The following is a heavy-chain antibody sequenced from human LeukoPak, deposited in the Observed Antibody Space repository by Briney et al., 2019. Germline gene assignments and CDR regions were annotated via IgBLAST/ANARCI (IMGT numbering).Heavy chain of an antibody. CDR1: GFTVSGNY. V-gene: IGHV3-23*01. J-gene: IGHJ6*03. CDR2: ISGSGGST. Sequence: GGSLRLSCAVSGFTVSGNYMSWVRHAPGKGLEWVSAISGSGGSTYYADSVKGRFTISRDNSKNTLYLQMNSLRAEDTAVYYCAKDYYCSSTSCYVAFYYYYMDVWGKGTTVTVSS. CDR3: AKDYYCSSTSCYVAFYYYYMDV. D-gene: IGHD2-2*01.